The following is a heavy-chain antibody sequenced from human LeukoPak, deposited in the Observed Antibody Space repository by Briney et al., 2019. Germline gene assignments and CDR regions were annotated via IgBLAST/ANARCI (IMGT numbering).Heavy chain of an antibody. V-gene: IGHV3-30*02. D-gene: IGHD3-22*01. Sequence: GGSLRLSCAASGFTFNTYGMHWVRQAPGKGLEWVAYIRFDGGKNSYADSVKGRFTISRDNAKNSLYLQMNSLRAEDTAVYYCASPLLNYYDSSGYYLDYWGQGTLVTVSS. J-gene: IGHJ4*02. CDR2: IRFDGGKN. CDR1: GFTFNTYG. CDR3: ASPLLNYYDSSGYYLDY.